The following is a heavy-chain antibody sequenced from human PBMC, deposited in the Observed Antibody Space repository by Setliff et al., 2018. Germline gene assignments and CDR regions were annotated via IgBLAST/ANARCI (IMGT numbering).Heavy chain of an antibody. Sequence: ASVKVSCKASGYTSTTNALHWVRQAPGQSLEWMGWITAGNGDTKYSQSFQGRVTMTTDTSKSAAYMDLRGLRSDDTAVYYCAISTLSICSGGSCPNAFDVWGQGTMVTVSS. CDR2: ITAGNGDT. J-gene: IGHJ3*01. D-gene: IGHD2-15*01. CDR1: GYTSTTNA. CDR3: AISTLSICSGGSCPNAFDV. V-gene: IGHV1-3*01.